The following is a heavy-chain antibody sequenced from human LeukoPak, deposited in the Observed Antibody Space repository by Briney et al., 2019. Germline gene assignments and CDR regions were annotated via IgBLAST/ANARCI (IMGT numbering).Heavy chain of an antibody. Sequence: GGSLRLSCAASGFIFSSAWMTWVRQAPGKGLEWVSAISGSGGSTYYADSVKGRFTISRDNSKNTLYLQMNSLRAEDTAVYYCAKDEGDFWSGSNPYWGQGTLVTVSS. D-gene: IGHD3-3*01. J-gene: IGHJ4*02. V-gene: IGHV3-23*01. CDR3: AKDEGDFWSGSNPY. CDR2: ISGSGGST. CDR1: GFIFSSA.